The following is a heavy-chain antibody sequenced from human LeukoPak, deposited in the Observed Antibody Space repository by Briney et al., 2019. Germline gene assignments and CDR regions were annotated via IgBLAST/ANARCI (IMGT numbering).Heavy chain of an antibody. J-gene: IGHJ6*02. V-gene: IGHV1-3*01. CDR2: INAGNGNT. Sequence: ASVKVSCKASGYTFTNYALHWVRQAPGQRLEWMGWINAGNGNTKYSQKFQGRVTITRDTSASTAYMELSSLRSEDTAVYYCASTPTYYYDSSGYKYYYYGMDVWGQGTTVTVSS. D-gene: IGHD3-22*01. CDR3: ASTPTYYYDSSGYKYYYYGMDV. CDR1: GYTFTNYA.